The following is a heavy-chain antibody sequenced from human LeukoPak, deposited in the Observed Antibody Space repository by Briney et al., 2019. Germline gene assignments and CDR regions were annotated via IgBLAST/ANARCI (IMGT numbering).Heavy chain of an antibody. CDR1: GFTFSHYC. CDR2: ITYDGRDE. CDR3: AKGALVIVGATDFCDY. D-gene: IGHD1-26*01. Sequence: GGSLRLPCAASGFTFSHYCMHWVRQAPGKGLEWVAVITYDGRDEYYTESLKGRFTISRDNSKNTLYLQMNSLRAEDTAVYYCAKGALVIVGATDFCDYWGQGTLVTVSS. V-gene: IGHV3-30*18. J-gene: IGHJ4*02.